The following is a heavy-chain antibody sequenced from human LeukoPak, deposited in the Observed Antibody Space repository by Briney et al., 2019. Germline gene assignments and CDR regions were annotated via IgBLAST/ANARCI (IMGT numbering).Heavy chain of an antibody. CDR1: GSSINFYY. J-gene: IGHJ5*02. CDR3: ARDKGLEMYYYGSFDP. V-gene: IGHV4-4*07. Sequence: SETLSLTCTVSGSSINFYYWSWIRQPAGKGLEWIGRVYTSGSTNYNPSLKSRVTISADTSRNQFSLKLISVTAADTAVYYCARDKGLEMYYYGSFDPWGQGTLVTVSS. D-gene: IGHD3-10*01. CDR2: VYTSGST.